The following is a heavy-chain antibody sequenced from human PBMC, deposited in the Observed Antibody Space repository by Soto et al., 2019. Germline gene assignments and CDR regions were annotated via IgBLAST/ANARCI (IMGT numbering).Heavy chain of an antibody. CDR1: GYTFTSYY. Sequence: ASVKVSCKASGYTFTSYYIHWVRQAPGQGLEWVAMINPGGGRTKNAQMFQGRVTLTRDTSAGTVDMELSSLTSDDTAVYYCARGPSCGGDCYLFDYWGQGSLVTVSS. J-gene: IGHJ4*02. V-gene: IGHV1-46*01. CDR2: INPGGGRT. CDR3: ARGPSCGGDCYLFDY. D-gene: IGHD2-21*02.